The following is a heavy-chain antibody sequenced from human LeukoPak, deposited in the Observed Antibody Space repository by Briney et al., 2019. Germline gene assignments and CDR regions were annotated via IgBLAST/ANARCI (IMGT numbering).Heavy chain of an antibody. CDR1: GGSISSYY. J-gene: IGHJ5*02. CDR3: ARHVLVPAARGWLDP. V-gene: IGHV4-59*08. CDR2: IYYSGST. Sequence: PSETLSLTCTVSGGSISSYYWSWIRQPPGKGLEWIGYIYYSGSTDYNPSLKSRVTISVDTSKNQFSLKLSSVTAADTAVYYCARHVLVPAARGWLDPWGQGTLVTVYS. D-gene: IGHD2-2*01.